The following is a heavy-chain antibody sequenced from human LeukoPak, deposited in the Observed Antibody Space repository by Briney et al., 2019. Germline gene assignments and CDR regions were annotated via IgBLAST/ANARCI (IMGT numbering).Heavy chain of an antibody. D-gene: IGHD1-14*01. CDR2: ISYDGSNK. J-gene: IGHJ6*02. CDR1: GFTFSSYG. V-gene: IGHV3-30*03. CDR3: ARKNFNYYYYYAMDV. Sequence: PGRSLRLSCAASGFTFSSYGMHWVRQAPGKGLEWVAVISYDGSNKYYADSVKGRFTISRDNSKNTLYLQMNSLRAEDTAVYYCARKNFNYYYYYAMDVWGQGTTVTVSS.